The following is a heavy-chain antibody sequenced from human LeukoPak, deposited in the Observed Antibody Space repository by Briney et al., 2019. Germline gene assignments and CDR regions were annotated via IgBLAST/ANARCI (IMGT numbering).Heavy chain of an antibody. CDR1: GFTFGDYA. J-gene: IGHJ4*02. CDR3: TRDFPNPLVRGRGD. D-gene: IGHD3-10*01. Sequence: NPGGSLRLSCTACGFTFGDYAMSWFRQAPGKGLEWVGFIRSKAYGGTTEYAASVKGRFTISRDDSKSIAYLQMNSLKTEDTAVYYCTRDFPNPLVRGRGDWGQGTLVTVSS. CDR2: IRSKAYGGTT. V-gene: IGHV3-49*05.